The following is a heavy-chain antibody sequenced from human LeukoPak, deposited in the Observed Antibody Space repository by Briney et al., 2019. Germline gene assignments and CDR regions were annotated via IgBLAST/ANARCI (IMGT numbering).Heavy chain of an antibody. J-gene: IGHJ1*01. CDR1: GGSISSYY. CDR3: ARSGGYLLYMYFQH. V-gene: IGHV4-59*01. CDR2: ISYSGST. Sequence: PSETLSLTCSVSGGSISSYYWSRIRQPPGKGLEWIGYISYSGSTNYNPSLKSRVTISVDTSKNQFSLKLSSVTAADTAVYYCARSGGYLLYMYFQHWGQGTLVTVSS. D-gene: IGHD3-22*01.